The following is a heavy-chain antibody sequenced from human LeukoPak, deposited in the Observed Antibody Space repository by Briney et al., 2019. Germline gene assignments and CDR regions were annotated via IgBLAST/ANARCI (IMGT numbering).Heavy chain of an antibody. CDR3: ASDPPVGKDRRETGDDTAMAYT. CDR2: IIPILGIA. J-gene: IGHJ5*02. CDR1: GGTFSSYA. V-gene: IGHV1-69*04. D-gene: IGHD5-18*01. Sequence: SVKVSCKASGGTFSSYAISWVRQAPGQGLEWMGRIIPILGIANYAQKFQGRVTITADKSTSTAYMELSSLRSEDTAVYYCASDPPVGKDRRETGDDTAMAYTWGQGTLATVSS.